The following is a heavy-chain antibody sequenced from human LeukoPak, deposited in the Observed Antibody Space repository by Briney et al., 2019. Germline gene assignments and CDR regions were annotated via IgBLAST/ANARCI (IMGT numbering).Heavy chain of an antibody. D-gene: IGHD3-9*01. V-gene: IGHV4-39*07. CDR1: GGSISSSSCY. CDR2: IYYSGST. CDR3: ARGGRYDILTGYRMNYYYYYMDV. J-gene: IGHJ6*03. Sequence: PSETLSLTCTVSGGSISSSSCYWGWIRQPPGKGLEWIGYIYYSGSTYYNPSLKSRVTISVDTSKNQFSLKLSSVTAADTAVYYCARGGRYDILTGYRMNYYYYYMDVWGKGTTVTISS.